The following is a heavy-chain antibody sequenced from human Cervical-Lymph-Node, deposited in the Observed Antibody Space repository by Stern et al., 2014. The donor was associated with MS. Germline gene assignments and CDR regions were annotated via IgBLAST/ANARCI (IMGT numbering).Heavy chain of an antibody. J-gene: IGHJ4*02. CDR3: ARVSNSGYYADN. Sequence: QVQLVHSGAELKKPGASVKVSCKASGYNFNNNAVTWVRQAPGQGLEWMGWINTETGNPTYAQRFTGRVDISFDNPVTTAYLQITSLKAEDTAVYYCARVSNSGYYADNWGQGTLVTVSS. V-gene: IGHV7-4-1*02. CDR2: INTETGNP. D-gene: IGHD3-22*01. CDR1: GYNFNNNA.